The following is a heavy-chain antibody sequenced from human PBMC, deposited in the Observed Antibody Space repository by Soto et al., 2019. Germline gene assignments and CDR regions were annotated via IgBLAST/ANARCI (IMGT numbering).Heavy chain of an antibody. CDR2: IYYSGST. V-gene: IGHV4-39*01. CDR1: GGSISSSSYY. J-gene: IGHJ5*02. Sequence: SETLSLTCTVSGGSISSSSYYWGWIRQPPGKGLEWIGSIYYSGSTYYNPSLKSRVTISVDTSKNQFSLKLSSVKGRFTNSRDNSKNTLYLDMNSLRAEDTALYYCARSLNIHWKNYFDPWGQGTLVTVSS. D-gene: IGHD1-1*01. CDR3: SKNTLYLDMNSLRAEDTALYYCARSLNIHWKNYFDP.